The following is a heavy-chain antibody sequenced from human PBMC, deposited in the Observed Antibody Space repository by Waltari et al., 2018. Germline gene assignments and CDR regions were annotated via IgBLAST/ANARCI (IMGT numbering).Heavy chain of an antibody. D-gene: IGHD3-3*01. CDR1: GFTFSDDY. V-gene: IGHV3-11*04. J-gene: IGHJ2*01. Sequence: QVQLVESGGGLVKPGGSLRLSCAASGFTFSDDYMNWIRQAPGKRLEWVSYISGTSNTIYYSDSVKGRFTISRDNAKNSLYLQMHSLRAEDTAVYYCVRVDFRYWHFDLWGRGTLVTVSS. CDR3: VRVDFRYWHFDL. CDR2: ISGTSNTI.